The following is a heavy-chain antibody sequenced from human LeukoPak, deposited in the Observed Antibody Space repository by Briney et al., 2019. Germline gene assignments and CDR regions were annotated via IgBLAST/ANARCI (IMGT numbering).Heavy chain of an antibody. CDR3: AKDPSLGGYYFDY. V-gene: IGHV3-23*01. CDR2: ISGSGGST. J-gene: IGHJ4*02. CDR1: GFTFSSYA. Sequence: GGSLRLSCAASGFTFSSYAMSWVRQAPGNGLEWVSAISGSGGSTYYADSVKGRFTISRDNSKNTLYPQMNSLRAEDTAVYYCAKDPSLGGYYFDYWGQGTLVTVSS. D-gene: IGHD3-16*01.